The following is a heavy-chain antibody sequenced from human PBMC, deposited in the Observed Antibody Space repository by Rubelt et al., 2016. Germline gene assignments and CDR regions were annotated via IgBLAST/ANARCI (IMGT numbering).Heavy chain of an antibody. CDR2: IWHDGTNI. CDR3: TRVKPRDGYNYREVRV. CDR1: GFTFSTYA. V-gene: IGHV3-33*08. Sequence: GGGVVQPGRSLRLSCAASGFTFSTYALHWVRQAPGKGLEWVAVIWHDGTNIYYADSVKGRFTISRDNFKNTLYLQMNSLKTEDTAVYYCTRVKPRDGYNYREVRVWGQGTLVTVSS. J-gene: IGHJ4*02. D-gene: IGHD5-24*01.